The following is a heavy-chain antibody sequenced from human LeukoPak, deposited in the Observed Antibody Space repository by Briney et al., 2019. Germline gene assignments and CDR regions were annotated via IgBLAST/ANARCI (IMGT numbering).Heavy chain of an antibody. D-gene: IGHD3-22*01. J-gene: IGHJ4*02. V-gene: IGHV3-23*01. CDR1: GFTFRNYA. CDR2: ISGSGGST. CDR3: AKGNTLNYYDSSGLWGPLGY. Sequence: QPGGSLRLSCAASGFTFRNYAMSWVRQAPGKGLEWVSAISGSGGSTYYADSVKGRFTISRDNSKNTLYLQMNSLRAEDTAVYYCAKGNTLNYYDSSGLWGPLGYWGQGTLVTVSS.